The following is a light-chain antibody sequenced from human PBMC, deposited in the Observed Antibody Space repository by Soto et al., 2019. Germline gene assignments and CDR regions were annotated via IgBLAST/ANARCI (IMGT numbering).Light chain of an antibody. Sequence: EVTLTQSPATLYLSPGERATLSCRASQSVASFLTWYQQKPGQAPRVVIYDASTRAPGIPARFSGSGSGTAFSLTISSLDPADFAVYYCQQRRNRFTLGTGTKVVVK. CDR1: QSVASF. V-gene: IGKV3-11*01. J-gene: IGKJ3*01. CDR3: QQRRNRFT. CDR2: DAS.